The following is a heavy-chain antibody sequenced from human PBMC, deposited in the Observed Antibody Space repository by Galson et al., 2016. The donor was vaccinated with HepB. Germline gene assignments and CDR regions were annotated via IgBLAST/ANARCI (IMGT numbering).Heavy chain of an antibody. V-gene: IGHV3-23*01. J-gene: IGHJ4*02. D-gene: IGHD1-1*01. Sequence: SLRLSCAASGFVFSNFGLSWVRQAPGKGLERVASISTRRTTYYSASVQGRFTISRDNSNNTLYLQMNGLRAEDTAVYYCAKERLVRRIFDHWGQGTLLTVSS. CDR3: AKERLVRRIFDH. CDR1: GFVFSNFG. CDR2: ISTRRTT.